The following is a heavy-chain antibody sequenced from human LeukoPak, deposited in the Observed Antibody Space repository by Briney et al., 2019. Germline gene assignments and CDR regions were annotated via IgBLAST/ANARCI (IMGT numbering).Heavy chain of an antibody. D-gene: IGHD1-26*01. V-gene: IGHV4-4*09. Sequence: PSETLSLACTVSNGSISSYHWSWVRQPPGKGLEWIGYILTSGTTNYNPSLKRRLTISVDTYKNQFTLRLSSVTAADTAVYYCARLRVSGSYLYYFDYWGQGTLVTVSS. CDR3: ARLRVSGSYLYYFDY. J-gene: IGHJ4*02. CDR2: ILTSGTT. CDR1: NGSISSYH.